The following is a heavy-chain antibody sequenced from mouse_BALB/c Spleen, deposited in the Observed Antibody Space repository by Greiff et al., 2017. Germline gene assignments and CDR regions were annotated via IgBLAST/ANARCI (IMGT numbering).Heavy chain of an antibody. D-gene: IGHD2-3*01. CDR2: ISYSGST. J-gene: IGHJ3*01. Sequence: EVQLQESGPGLVKPSQSLSLTCTVTGYSITSDYAWNWIRQFPGNKLEWMGYISYSGSTSYNPSLKSRISITRDTSKNQFFLQLNSVTTEDTATYYCAGGYYPRGFAYWGQGTLVTVSA. V-gene: IGHV3-2*02. CDR3: AGGYYPRGFAY. CDR1: GYSITSDYA.